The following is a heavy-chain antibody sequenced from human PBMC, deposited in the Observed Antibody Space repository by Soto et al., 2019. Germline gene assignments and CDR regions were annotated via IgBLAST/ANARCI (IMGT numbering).Heavy chain of an antibody. D-gene: IGHD4-4*01. CDR3: TTDPYSTRDY. Sequence: EVQMVESGGGLVQPGGSLRLSCATSGFTFINAWMNWVHQAPGKGLEWVGRVKSKTDGGTTDYAAPVKGRFTISRDDSKNTLFLQMNSLKIEDTALYYCTTDPYSTRDYWGQGTLVTVSS. V-gene: IGHV3-15*07. CDR2: VKSKTDGGTT. CDR1: GFTFINAW. J-gene: IGHJ4*02.